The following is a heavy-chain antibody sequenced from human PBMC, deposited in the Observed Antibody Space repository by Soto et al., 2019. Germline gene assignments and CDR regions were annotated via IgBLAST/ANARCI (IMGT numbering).Heavy chain of an antibody. CDR2: FDPEDGET. V-gene: IGHV1-24*01. CDR3: ARGVARIATAGPPLDY. J-gene: IGHJ4*02. D-gene: IGHD6-13*01. CDR1: GYTLTELS. Sequence: ASVKVSCKVSGYTLTELSMHWVRQAPGKGLEWMGGFDPEDGETIYAQKFQGRVTMTEDTSTDTAYMELSSLRSEDTAVYYCARGVARIATAGPPLDYWGQGTLVTVSS.